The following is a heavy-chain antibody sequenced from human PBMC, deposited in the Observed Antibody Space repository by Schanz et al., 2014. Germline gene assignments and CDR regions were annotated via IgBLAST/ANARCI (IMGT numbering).Heavy chain of an antibody. V-gene: IGHV3-23*04. D-gene: IGHD3-10*01. CDR3: AKDQGSYGSGSYSYFDY. Sequence: VQLVESGGGVVRPGGSLRLSCAASGFGFDDYAMNWVRQASGKGLEWVSAISGSGASTYYADSVKGRFTISRDNSKNTLYLQMNSLRAEDTAVYYCAKDQGSYGSGSYSYFDYWGQGTLATVSS. CDR1: GFGFDDYA. J-gene: IGHJ4*02. CDR2: ISGSGAST.